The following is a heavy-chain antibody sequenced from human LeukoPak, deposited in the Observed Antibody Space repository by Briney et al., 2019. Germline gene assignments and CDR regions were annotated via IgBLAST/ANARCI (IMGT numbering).Heavy chain of an antibody. CDR1: GFTFSSYG. Sequence: GGSLRLSCAASGFTFSSYGMHWVRQAPGKGLEWVAFIRYDGSNKYYADSVKGRFTISRDNSKNTLYLQMNSLRAEDTAVYYCAKGRRGSWYEDIFDYWGQGTLVTVSS. CDR3: AKGRRGSWYEDIFDY. D-gene: IGHD6-13*01. V-gene: IGHV3-30*02. CDR2: IRYDGSNK. J-gene: IGHJ4*02.